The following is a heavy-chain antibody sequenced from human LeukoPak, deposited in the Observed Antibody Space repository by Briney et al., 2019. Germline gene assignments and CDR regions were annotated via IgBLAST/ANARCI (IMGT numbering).Heavy chain of an antibody. CDR3: IKDVKPINTWYGGFDS. Sequence: GGSLRLSCVASGFSFDDYDMHWVRHAPGRGLEWVSGVSWDGGDIGYGDSVKGRFTISRDNAKNSLYLQMRSLRIEDSALYYCIKDVKPINTWYGGFDSWGQGIQVTVAS. J-gene: IGHJ4*02. CDR1: GFSFDDYD. D-gene: IGHD1-14*01. CDR2: VSWDGGDI. V-gene: IGHV3-9*01.